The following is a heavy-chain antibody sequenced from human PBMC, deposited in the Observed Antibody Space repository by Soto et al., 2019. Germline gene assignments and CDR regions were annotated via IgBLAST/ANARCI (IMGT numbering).Heavy chain of an antibody. CDR2: ISYDGSNK. V-gene: IGHV3-30*18. Sequence: GGSLRLSCAASGFTFSSYGMHWVRQAPGKGLEWVAVISYDGSNKYYADSVKGRFTISRDNSKNTLYLQMNSLRVEDTAVYYCAKELGYCSSTSCYAYYYYYGMDVWGQGTTVTVSS. CDR3: AKELGYCSSTSCYAYYYYYGMDV. D-gene: IGHD2-2*01. CDR1: GFTFSSYG. J-gene: IGHJ6*02.